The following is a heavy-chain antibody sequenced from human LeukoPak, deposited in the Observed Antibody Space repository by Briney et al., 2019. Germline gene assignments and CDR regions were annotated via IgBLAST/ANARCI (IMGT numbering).Heavy chain of an antibody. CDR1: GYQFTGFW. CDR3: VRGYCSTARCSNFDH. V-gene: IGHV5-51*01. Sequence: GESLTISCKASGYQFTGFWIGWVRQKPGKGLEWMGIIYPDDSDTRYSPSFQGQVTISADTSISTAYLQWSSLKASDTARYFCVRGYCSTARCSNFDHWGPGTLVTVSS. D-gene: IGHD2-2*01. CDR2: IYPDDSDT. J-gene: IGHJ4*02.